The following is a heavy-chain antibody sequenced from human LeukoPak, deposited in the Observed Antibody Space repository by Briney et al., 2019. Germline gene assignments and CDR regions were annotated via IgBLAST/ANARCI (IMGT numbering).Heavy chain of an antibody. CDR2: IIPIFGTA. J-gene: IGHJ4*02. Sequence: SVKVSCKASGGTFSSYAISWVRQAPGQGLEWMGGIIPIFGTANYAQKFQGRVTITTDESTSTAYMELSSLRSEDTAVYYCARGGVGGNSELWSYCDYWGQGTLVTVSS. CDR3: ARGGVGGNSELWSYCDY. D-gene: IGHD4-23*01. CDR1: GGTFSSYA. V-gene: IGHV1-69*05.